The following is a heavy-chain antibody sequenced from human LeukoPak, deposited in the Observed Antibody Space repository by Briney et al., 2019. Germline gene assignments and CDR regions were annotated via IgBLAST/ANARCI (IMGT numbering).Heavy chain of an antibody. CDR1: GLTFSSYG. CDR2: ISGSGGST. CDR3: ARGGYSYGYYYYMDV. Sequence: GGTLRLSCAASGLTFSSYGMSWVRQAPGKGLEWVSAISGSGGSTYYADSVKGRFTISRDNSKNTLYLQMNSLRAEDTAVYYCARGGYSYGYYYYMDVWGKGTTVTISS. D-gene: IGHD5-18*01. V-gene: IGHV3-23*01. J-gene: IGHJ6*03.